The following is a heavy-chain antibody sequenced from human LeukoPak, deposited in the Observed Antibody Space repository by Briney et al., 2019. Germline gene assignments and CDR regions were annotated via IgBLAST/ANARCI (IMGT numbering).Heavy chain of an antibody. V-gene: IGHV1-69*13. CDR1: GGTFSSYA. CDR3: ARAGIAAAGTLDY. D-gene: IGHD6-13*01. CDR2: IIPISGTA. Sequence: GASVKVSCKASGGTFSSYAISWVRQAPGQGLEWIGGIIPISGTANYAQKFQGRVTITADESTSTAYMELSSLRSEDTAVYYCARAGIAAAGTLDYWGQGTLVTVSS. J-gene: IGHJ4*02.